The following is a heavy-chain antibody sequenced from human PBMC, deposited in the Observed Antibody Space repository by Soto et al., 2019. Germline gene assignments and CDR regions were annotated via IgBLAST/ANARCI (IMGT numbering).Heavy chain of an antibody. J-gene: IGHJ4*02. CDR2: IYYNGATYST. V-gene: IGHV4-31*03. CDR3: ACGRDAYKNGF. D-gene: IGHD2-8*01. CDR1: GASIISGGSH. Sequence: PSETLSLTCSVSGASIISGGSHWTWIRQHPEKGLEWIGFIYYNGATYSTSYNPSLQSRVVISVDTSKNQVSLNLRSVTAADTAVYFCACGRDAYKNGFWGQGTLVTLSS.